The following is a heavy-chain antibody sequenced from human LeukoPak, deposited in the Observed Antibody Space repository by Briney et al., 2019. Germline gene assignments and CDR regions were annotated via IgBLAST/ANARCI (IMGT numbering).Heavy chain of an antibody. J-gene: IGHJ4*02. D-gene: IGHD1-14*01. CDR1: GFTFSGHW. CDR3: TRDRSRAEDD. V-gene: IGHV3-7*01. Sequence: PGGPLRLSCAASGFTFSGHWMSWVRQAPGKGLEWVANINQGGGDKYYVDSVKGRFTISRDNANNLLYLQMNSLRGEDTAVYYCTRDRSRAEDDWGQGTLVTVSS. CDR2: INQGGGDK.